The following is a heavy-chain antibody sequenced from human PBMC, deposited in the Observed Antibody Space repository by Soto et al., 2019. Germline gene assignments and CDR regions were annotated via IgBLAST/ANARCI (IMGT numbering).Heavy chain of an antibody. D-gene: IGHD3-10*01. CDR2: IYYSGST. J-gene: IGHJ4*02. V-gene: IGHV4-59*08. CDR1: GASIISYY. CDR3: ARHNYGSGSTYFDY. Sequence: PSETLSLTCTVSGASIISYYLSWIRQPPGKGLEWIGYIYYSGSTNYNPSLKSRVTISVDTSKNQFSRKMNSMTAADTAVYYYARHNYGSGSTYFDYWGQGTLVTVS.